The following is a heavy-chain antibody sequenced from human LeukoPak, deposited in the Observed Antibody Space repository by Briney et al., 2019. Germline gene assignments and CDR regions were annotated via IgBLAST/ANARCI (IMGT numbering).Heavy chain of an antibody. Sequence: PGGSLRLSCAASGFTFSSYSMNWVRQAPGKGLEWVSGISGSGGSTYYAESVKGRFTISRDNSKSTLYLQMKSLRAEDTAVYYCAKDQDRARWFDPWGQGTLVTVSS. CDR3: AKDQDRARWFDP. D-gene: IGHD6-6*01. V-gene: IGHV3-23*01. J-gene: IGHJ5*02. CDR2: ISGSGGST. CDR1: GFTFSSYS.